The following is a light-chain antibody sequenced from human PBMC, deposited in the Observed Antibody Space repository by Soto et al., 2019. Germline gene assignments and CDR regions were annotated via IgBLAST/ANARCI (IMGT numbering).Light chain of an antibody. Sequence: DTQMTQSPSYLSASVGDRISITCRASQTASNYVNWYQQKPGKAPTLLISATSTLQSGVPSRFRGSGSGTDFTLTITSLQPEDFATYYCQQTYTTPRTSGQGTKVAIK. V-gene: IGKV1-39*01. CDR1: QTASNY. J-gene: IGKJ1*01. CDR2: ATS. CDR3: QQTYTTPRT.